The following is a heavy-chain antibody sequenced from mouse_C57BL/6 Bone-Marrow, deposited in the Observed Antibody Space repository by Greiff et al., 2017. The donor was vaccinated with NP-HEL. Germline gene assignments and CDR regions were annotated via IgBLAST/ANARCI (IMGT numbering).Heavy chain of an antibody. D-gene: IGHD1-1*01. CDR3: ASLLRYPMDY. CDR2: IWGVGST. J-gene: IGHJ4*01. V-gene: IGHV2-6*01. CDR1: GFSLTSYG. Sequence: VQRVESGPGLVAPSQSLSITCTVSGFSLTSYGVDWVRQSPGKGLEWLGVIWGVGSTNYKSALKSRLSISKDNSKSQVFLKMNSLQTDDTAMYYCASLLRYPMDYWGQGTSVTVSS.